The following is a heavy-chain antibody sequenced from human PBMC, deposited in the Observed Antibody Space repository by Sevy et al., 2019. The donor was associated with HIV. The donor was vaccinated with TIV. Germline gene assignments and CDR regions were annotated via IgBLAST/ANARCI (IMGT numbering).Heavy chain of an antibody. J-gene: IGHJ6*02. D-gene: IGHD3-22*01. Sequence: GGSLRLSCAASGFTFDDYGMSWVRQAPGKGLEWVSGINWNGGSTGMANSVKGRFTISRDNAKNSRFLQMNSLRAEDMALYYCARESTDYYDSGGSQDPPYYYYGMDVWGQGTTVTVSS. CDR2: INWNGGST. V-gene: IGHV3-20*04. CDR1: GFTFDDYG. CDR3: ARESTDYYDSGGSQDPPYYYYGMDV.